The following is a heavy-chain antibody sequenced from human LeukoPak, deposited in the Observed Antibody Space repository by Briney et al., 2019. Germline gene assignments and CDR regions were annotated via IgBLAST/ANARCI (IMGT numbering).Heavy chain of an antibody. D-gene: IGHD5-24*01. CDR2: IFWNDDK. CDR1: GFSLSTSGVG. V-gene: IGHV2-5*01. J-gene: IGHJ4*02. Sequence: SGPTLVNPTQTLTLTCTFSGFSLSTSGVGVGWIRQPPGKALEWLAFIFWNDDKRYSPSLKSRLTITKDTSKNQVVLTMTNMDPVDTATYYCAHRSVEMATINSFDYWGQGTLVTVSS. CDR3: AHRSVEMATINSFDY.